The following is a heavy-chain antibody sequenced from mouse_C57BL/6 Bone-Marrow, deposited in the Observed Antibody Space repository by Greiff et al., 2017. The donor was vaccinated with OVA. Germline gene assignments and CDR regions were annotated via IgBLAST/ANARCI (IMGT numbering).Heavy chain of an antibody. D-gene: IGHD1-1*01. V-gene: IGHV1-69*01. CDR2: IDPSDSYT. CDR1: GYTFTSYW. CDR3: ARSGLLAMDY. Sequence: QVQLQQPGAELVMPGASVKLSCKASGYTFTSYWMHWVKQSPGQGLEWIGEIDPSDSYTNYNQKCKGKSTLTVDKSSSTAYMQLSSLTSEDSAVYYCARSGLLAMDYWGQGTSVTVSS. J-gene: IGHJ4*01.